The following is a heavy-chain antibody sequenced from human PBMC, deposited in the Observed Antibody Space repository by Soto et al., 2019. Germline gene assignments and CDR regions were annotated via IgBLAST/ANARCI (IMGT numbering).Heavy chain of an antibody. J-gene: IGHJ4*02. CDR1: GYTFTSYA. CDR2: TNAGNGNT. D-gene: IGHD1-26*01. CDR3: ARGTRETFSAD. V-gene: IGHV1-3*01. Sequence: ASVKVSCKASGYTFTSYAMHWVRQAPGQRLEWMGWTNAGNGNTKYSQKFQGRVTITRDTSASTAYMELSSLRSEDTAVYYCARGTRETFSADWGQGTLVTVSS.